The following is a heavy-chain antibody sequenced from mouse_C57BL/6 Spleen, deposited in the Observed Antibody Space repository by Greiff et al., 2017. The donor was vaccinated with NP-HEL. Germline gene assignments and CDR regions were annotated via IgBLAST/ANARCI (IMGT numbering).Heavy chain of an antibody. CDR1: GFTFSSYA. CDR2: ISSGGDYI. J-gene: IGHJ4*01. V-gene: IGHV5-9-1*02. Sequence: EVKVVESGEGLVKPGGSLKLSCAASGFTFSSYAMSWVRQTPEKRLEWVAYISSGGDYIYYADTVKGRFTISRDNARNTLYLQMSSLKSEDTAMYYCTRDGDSTLYYYAMDYWGQGTSVTVSS. CDR3: TRDGDSTLYYYAMDY. D-gene: IGHD5-1*01.